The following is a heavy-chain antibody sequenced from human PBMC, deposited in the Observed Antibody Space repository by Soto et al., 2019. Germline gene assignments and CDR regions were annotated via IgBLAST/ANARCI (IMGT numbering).Heavy chain of an antibody. CDR1: GFTFSTFA. CDR2: ITDGSGFT. V-gene: IGHV3-23*01. J-gene: IGHJ4*02. Sequence: EVQLLESGGGFVQPGGSLSPSCAASGFTFSTFALNWVRQAPGKGLEWVSGITDGSGFTFYADSVKGRFTISRDDSENTLLLQMRSLRAEDTAKYCCAKSGHANYFHFWGQGTLVTVSS. CDR3: AKSGHANYFHF. D-gene: IGHD2-8*01.